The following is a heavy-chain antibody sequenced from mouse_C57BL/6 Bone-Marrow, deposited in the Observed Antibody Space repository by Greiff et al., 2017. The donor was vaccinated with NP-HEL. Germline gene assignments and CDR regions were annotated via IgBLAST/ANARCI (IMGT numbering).Heavy chain of an antibody. Sequence: EVMLVESGGGLVQPGGSLKLSCAASGFTFSDYGMAWVRQAPRKGPEWVAFISNLAYSIYYADTVTGRFTISRENDKNTLYLEMSSLRSEDTAMYYCARYDYDVGDYAMDYWGQGTSVTVSS. D-gene: IGHD2-4*01. CDR2: ISNLAYSI. J-gene: IGHJ4*01. CDR1: GFTFSDYG. CDR3: ARYDYDVGDYAMDY. V-gene: IGHV5-15*01.